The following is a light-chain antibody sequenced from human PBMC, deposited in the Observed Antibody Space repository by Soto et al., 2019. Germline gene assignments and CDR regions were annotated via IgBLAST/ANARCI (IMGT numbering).Light chain of an antibody. J-gene: IGKJ1*01. V-gene: IGKV3-15*01. CDR3: QQYNNFWT. CDR2: GAS. Sequence: EIVMTQSPATLSVSPGETATLSCRASQSVSSNLAWYQQKPGQAPRLLIYGASTRATDIPARFSGSGAGTEFTLTISSLQSEDFAVYYCQQYNNFWTFGQGTKVDIK. CDR1: QSVSSN.